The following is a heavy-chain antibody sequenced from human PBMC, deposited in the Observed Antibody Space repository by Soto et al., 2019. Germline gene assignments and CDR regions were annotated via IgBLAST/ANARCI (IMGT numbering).Heavy chain of an antibody. CDR1: GFTFSTYG. J-gene: IGHJ4*02. D-gene: IGHD6-13*01. CDR2: IWYDGSNK. V-gene: IGHV3-33*01. CDR3: ARGGSSWSWIDY. Sequence: QVQLVESGGGVVQPGRSLRLSCAASGFTFSTYGIHWVRQAPGKGLEWVAVIWYDGSNKYYADSVKGRFTISRDNSKNPLYLQMNSLRAEDTAVYYCARGGSSWSWIDYWGQGTLVTVSS.